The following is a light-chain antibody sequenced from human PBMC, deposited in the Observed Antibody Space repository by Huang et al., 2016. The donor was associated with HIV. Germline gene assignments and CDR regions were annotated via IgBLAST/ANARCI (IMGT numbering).Light chain of an antibody. J-gene: IGKJ2*01. CDR3: QQYNSYPYT. CDR2: GES. V-gene: IGKV1-5*01. Sequence: DIQMTQSPSTLSASIGDRVTITCRASQSISSWLAWFQQKPGQAPKLRMFGESSLESGVPSRCSGSGSGTEFSLTISSLRPDDYATYFCQQYNSYPYTFGQGTKLEIK. CDR1: QSISSW.